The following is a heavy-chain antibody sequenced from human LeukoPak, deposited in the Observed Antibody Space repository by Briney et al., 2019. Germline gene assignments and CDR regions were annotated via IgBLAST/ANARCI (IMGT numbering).Heavy chain of an antibody. V-gene: IGHV3-7*01. D-gene: IGHD3-22*01. CDR1: GFMFNSFW. J-gene: IGHJ4*02. Sequence: GGSLRLSCAASGFMFNSFWMSWVRQAPGKGLEWVANIKEDGSEKYYVESVKGRFTISRDNAMNSQFLQMNSLRGEDMALYYCAREYYYNSSGYRALGYWGQGTLVTVSS. CDR2: IKEDGSEK. CDR3: AREYYYNSSGYRALGY.